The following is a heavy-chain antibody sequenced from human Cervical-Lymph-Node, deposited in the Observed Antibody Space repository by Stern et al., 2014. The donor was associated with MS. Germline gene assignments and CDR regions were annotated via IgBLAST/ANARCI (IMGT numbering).Heavy chain of an antibody. CDR1: GFTFSSYS. V-gene: IGHV3-48*02. CDR2: ISSSSSTI. CDR3: ARRLVTLWSGYYTGQDTDY. Sequence: VQLVQSGGGLVQPWGSLRLSCAASGFTFSSYSMNWVRQAPGKGLEWVSYISSSSSTIYYADSVKGRFTISRDNAKNSLYLQMNSLRDEDTAVYYCARRLVTLWSGYYTGQDTDYWGQGTLVTVSS. D-gene: IGHD3-3*01. J-gene: IGHJ4*02.